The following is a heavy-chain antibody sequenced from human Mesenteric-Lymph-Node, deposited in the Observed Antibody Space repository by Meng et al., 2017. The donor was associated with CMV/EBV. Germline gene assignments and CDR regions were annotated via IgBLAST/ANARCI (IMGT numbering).Heavy chain of an antibody. D-gene: IGHD4-17*01. Sequence: SETLSLTCTVSGGSISSSGYYWGWIRQPPGKGLEWIGSIYYSGTTYYNPSLKSRVTISVDTSKNQFSLKLSSVTAADTAVYCCARGTVTRRVKGLYYYYGMDVWGQGTTVTVSS. J-gene: IGHJ6*02. CDR3: ARGTVTRRVKGLYYYYGMDV. CDR2: IYYSGTT. CDR1: GGSISSSGYY. V-gene: IGHV4-39*07.